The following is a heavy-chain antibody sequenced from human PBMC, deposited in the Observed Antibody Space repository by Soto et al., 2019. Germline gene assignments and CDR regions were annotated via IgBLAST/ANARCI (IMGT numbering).Heavy chain of an antibody. CDR3: PSGGTPIDY. CDR1: GYTFTNFG. CDR2: ISAYNGNT. J-gene: IGHJ4*02. D-gene: IGHD3-16*01. Sequence: QVQLVQSGAEVKKPGASVKVSCKASGYTFTNFGISWVRQAPGQGLEWMGWISAYNGNTNYAQNVQSRSTMNTATTTRTAKMELSTLRSDDTLVYNCPSGGTPIDYWGQGTLVTVSP. V-gene: IGHV1-18*01.